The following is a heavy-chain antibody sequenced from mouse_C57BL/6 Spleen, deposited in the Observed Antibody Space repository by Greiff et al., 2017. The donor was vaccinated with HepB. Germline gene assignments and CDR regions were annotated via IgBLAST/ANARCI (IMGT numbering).Heavy chain of an antibody. V-gene: IGHV1-81*01. Sequence: VQLQQSGAELARPGASVKLSCKASGYTFTSYGISWVKQRTGQGLEWIGEIYPRSGNTYYNEKFKGKATLTADKSSSTAYMELRSLTSEDSAVSFCARDYEYDLAYWGQGTLVTVSA. J-gene: IGHJ3*01. CDR1: GYTFTSYG. CDR2: IYPRSGNT. D-gene: IGHD2-4*01. CDR3: ARDYEYDLAY.